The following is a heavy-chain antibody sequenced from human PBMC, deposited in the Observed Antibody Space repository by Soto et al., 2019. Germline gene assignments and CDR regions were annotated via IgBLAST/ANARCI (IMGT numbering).Heavy chain of an antibody. V-gene: IGHV1-69*13. CDR1: GGTFSSYA. CDR2: IIPIFGTA. J-gene: IGHJ6*02. CDR3: ARIIVGDFYYYGMDV. Sequence: ASVKVSCKASGGTFSSYAISWVRQAPGQGLEWMGGIIPIFGTANYAQKFQGRVTITADESTSTAYMELSSLRSEDTAVYYCARIIVGDFYYYGMDVWGQGTTVTVSS. D-gene: IGHD1-26*01.